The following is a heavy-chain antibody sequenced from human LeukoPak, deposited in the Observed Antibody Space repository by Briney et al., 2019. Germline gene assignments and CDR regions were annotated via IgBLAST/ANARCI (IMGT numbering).Heavy chain of an antibody. CDR2: ISSNGGST. D-gene: IGHD3-3*01. J-gene: IGHJ4*02. CDR3: ARDHYDFWSGYYEVCLDY. Sequence: QTGGSLRLSCAASGFTFSSYAMHWVRQAPGKGLEYVSAISSNGGSTYYANSVKGRFTISRDNSKNTLYLQMGSLRAEDMAVYYCARDHYDFWSGYYEVCLDYWGREPWSPSP. CDR1: GFTFSSYA. V-gene: IGHV3-64*01.